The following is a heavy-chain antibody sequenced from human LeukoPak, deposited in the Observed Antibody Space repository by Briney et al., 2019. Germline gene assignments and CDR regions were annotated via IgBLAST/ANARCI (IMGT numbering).Heavy chain of an antibody. J-gene: IGHJ4*02. CDR1: GGSITSSNW. CDR2: IYLRGNT. D-gene: IGHD4-17*01. CDR3: ARGTITTVTDS. V-gene: IGHV4-4*02. Sequence: SETLSLTCAISGGSITSSNWWTWVRQPPGKGLEWVGDIYLRGNTNYNPSLESRVSISVDESKTQLSLRLESVTAADTAVYYCARGTITTVTDSWGPGTLVTVSS.